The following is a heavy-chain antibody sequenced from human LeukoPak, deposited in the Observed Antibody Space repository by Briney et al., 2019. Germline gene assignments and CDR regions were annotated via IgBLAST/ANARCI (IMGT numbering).Heavy chain of an antibody. CDR2: ISANNGNT. Sequence: ASQKISCKASVFIFTSYSITWVRQAPGRGLEWMGWISANNGNTNYVQKFQGRVTMTTDTSTTTAYMELRSLRSDDTAVYYCARDVTPMIPGDAFDIWGQGTMVTVSS. J-gene: IGHJ3*02. D-gene: IGHD3-22*01. CDR3: ARDVTPMIPGDAFDI. V-gene: IGHV1-18*01. CDR1: VFIFTSYS.